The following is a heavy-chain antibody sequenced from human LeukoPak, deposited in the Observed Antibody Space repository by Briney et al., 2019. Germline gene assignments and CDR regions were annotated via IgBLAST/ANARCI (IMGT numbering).Heavy chain of an antibody. V-gene: IGHV3-23*01. D-gene: IGHD5-18*01. Sequence: GGSVKLSCAASGFTFSSYAMSWVRQAPGKGLEWVSGISGSGGSAYYADSVKGRFTISRDNSKNTLYLQMNSLRAEDTAVYYCAKASARGYSYGSYYWGQGTLVTVSS. CDR1: GFTFSSYA. CDR2: ISGSGGSA. CDR3: AKASARGYSYGSYY. J-gene: IGHJ4*02.